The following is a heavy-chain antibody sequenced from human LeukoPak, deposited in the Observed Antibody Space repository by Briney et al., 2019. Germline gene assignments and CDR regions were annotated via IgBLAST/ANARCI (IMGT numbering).Heavy chain of an antibody. CDR3: TRIGTSGGEFDY. CDR2: IRSKAYGGTP. J-gene: IGHJ4*02. CDR1: GFTFGDYA. Sequence: GGSLRLSCTASGFTFGDYAMSWVRQAPGKGLEWVGLIRSKAYGGTPEYAASVKGRFTISRDDSTRIAYLQLNSLKTEDTAVYYCTRIGTSGGEFDYWGQGTLVTVSS. D-gene: IGHD2-2*01. V-gene: IGHV3-49*04.